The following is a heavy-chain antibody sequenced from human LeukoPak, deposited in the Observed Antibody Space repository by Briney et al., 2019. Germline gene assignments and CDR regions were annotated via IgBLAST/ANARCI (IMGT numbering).Heavy chain of an antibody. J-gene: IGHJ4*02. CDR1: GGSISSYY. V-gene: IGHV4-59*08. D-gene: IGHD3-22*01. CDR3: ARVIAPYYYDSSGYYTFDY. Sequence: SETLSLTCTVSGGSISSYYWSWIRQPPGKGLEWIGYIYYSGSTYYNPSLKSRVTISVDTSKNQFSLKLSSVTAADTAVYYCARVIAPYYYDSSGYYTFDYWGQGTLVTVSS. CDR2: IYYSGST.